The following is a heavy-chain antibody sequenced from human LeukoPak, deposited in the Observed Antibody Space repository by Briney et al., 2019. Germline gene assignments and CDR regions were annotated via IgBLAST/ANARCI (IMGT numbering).Heavy chain of an antibody. D-gene: IGHD2-15*01. V-gene: IGHV1-69*04. CDR2: IIPILGIA. J-gene: IGHJ6*02. Sequence: SVKVSCKASGGTFSSYAISWVRQAPGQGLEWMGRIIPILGIANYAQKFQGRITITADKSTSTAYMELSSLRSEDTAVYYCARDIVVLVASTPYYYYGMDVWGQGTTVTVSS. CDR3: ARDIVVLVASTPYYYYGMDV. CDR1: GGTFSSYA.